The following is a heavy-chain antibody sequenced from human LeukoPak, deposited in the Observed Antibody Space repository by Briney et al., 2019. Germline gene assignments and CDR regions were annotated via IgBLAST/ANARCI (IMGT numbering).Heavy chain of an antibody. J-gene: IGHJ4*02. Sequence: PGGSLRLSCAASGFTVSSNYMSWVRQAPGKGLEWVSVIYSGGSTYYADSVKGRFTISRDNSKNTLYLQMNSLRAEDTAVYYCARGGGKYGLATFDYWGQGTLVTVSS. D-gene: IGHD3-10*01. CDR2: IYSGGST. CDR3: ARGGGKYGLATFDY. CDR1: GFTVSSNY. V-gene: IGHV3-53*01.